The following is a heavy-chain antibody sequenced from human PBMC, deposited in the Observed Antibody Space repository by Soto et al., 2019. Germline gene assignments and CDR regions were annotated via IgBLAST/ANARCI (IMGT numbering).Heavy chain of an antibody. J-gene: IGHJ4*02. V-gene: IGHV4-30-2*01. CDR1: GGSISSGDYS. Sequence: SETLSLTCAVSGGSISSGDYSWNWIRQPPGKGLEWIGNIYNSGSSYYNLSLKSRVTISVDRSKNQFSLNLSSVTAADTAVYYCVRGGLDSGTNSDFFDYWGQGTLVTVSS. D-gene: IGHD2-8*01. CDR2: IYNSGSS. CDR3: VRGGLDSGTNSDFFDY.